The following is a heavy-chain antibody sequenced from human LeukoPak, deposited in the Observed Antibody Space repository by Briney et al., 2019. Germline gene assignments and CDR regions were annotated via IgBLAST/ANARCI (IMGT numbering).Heavy chain of an antibody. J-gene: IGHJ6*03. CDR2: INHSGST. D-gene: IGHD3-16*01. Sequence: SETLSLTCAVYGGSFSGYYWSWIRQPPGKGLEWIGEINHSGSTNYNPSLKSRVTISVDTSKNQFSLKLSSVTAADTAVYYCARGRGGYGGWASYYYYYYTDVWGKGTTVTVSS. V-gene: IGHV4-34*01. CDR1: GGSFSGYY. CDR3: ARGRGGYGGWASYYYYYYTDV.